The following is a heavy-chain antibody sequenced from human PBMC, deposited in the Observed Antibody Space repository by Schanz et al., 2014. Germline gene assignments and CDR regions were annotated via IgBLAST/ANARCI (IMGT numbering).Heavy chain of an antibody. Sequence: QVQLVQSGAEVKKPGVSVKVSCKASGYTFTTYYIHWVRQAPGQGLEWMGWMNPNSGNTGYAQKFQGRVTMTRHTSISTAYMELSSLRSEDTAVYYCARGGPAYYFDDWGQGTLVTVSS. CDR3: ARGGPAYYFDD. CDR2: MNPNSGNT. CDR1: GYTFTTYY. V-gene: IGHV1-8*01. J-gene: IGHJ4*02.